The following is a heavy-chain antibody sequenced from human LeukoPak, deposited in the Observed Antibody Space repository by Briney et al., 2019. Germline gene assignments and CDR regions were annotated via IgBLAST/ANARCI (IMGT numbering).Heavy chain of an antibody. J-gene: IGHJ4*02. Sequence: GGSLRLSCVASGFTFDDYGMSWVRQAPGKGLEWVSGINWKGGSTGYADSVKGRFTISRDNAKNSLYLQMNSLRAEDTALYYCTREVGSGWYTGSVYWGQGTLVTVSS. D-gene: IGHD6-19*01. CDR1: GFTFDDYG. CDR3: TREVGSGWYTGSVY. V-gene: IGHV3-20*04. CDR2: INWKGGST.